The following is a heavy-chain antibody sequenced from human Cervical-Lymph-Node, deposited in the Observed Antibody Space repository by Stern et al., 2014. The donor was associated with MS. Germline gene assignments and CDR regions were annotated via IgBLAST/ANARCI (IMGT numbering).Heavy chain of an antibody. J-gene: IGHJ5*02. CDR2: IYYSGST. CDR3: ARDVDFWSGSNWFDP. V-gene: IGHV4-59*01. Sequence: VQLVESGPGLVKPSETLSLTCTVSGGSISSYYWSWIRQPPEKGLEWIGYIYYSGSTNYNPSLKSRVTISVDTSKNQFSLKLSSVTAADTAVYYCARDVDFWSGSNWFDPWGQGTLVTVSS. D-gene: IGHD3-3*01. CDR1: GGSISSYY.